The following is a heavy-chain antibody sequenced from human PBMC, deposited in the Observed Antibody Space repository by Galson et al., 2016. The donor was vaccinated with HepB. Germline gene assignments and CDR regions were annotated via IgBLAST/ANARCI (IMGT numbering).Heavy chain of an antibody. Sequence: SLRLSCAASGFPFSTSVMSWVRQAPGKVLEWVSTVTGNGGATYYADSVKGRFTISRDNSKNTLYLQMHSLRVEDTAVYYCAKRGLGSENYYLEYWGQGTLVTVSS. CDR3: AKRGLGSENYYLEY. V-gene: IGHV3-23*01. CDR1: GFPFSTSV. CDR2: VTGNGGAT. J-gene: IGHJ4*02. D-gene: IGHD3-16*01.